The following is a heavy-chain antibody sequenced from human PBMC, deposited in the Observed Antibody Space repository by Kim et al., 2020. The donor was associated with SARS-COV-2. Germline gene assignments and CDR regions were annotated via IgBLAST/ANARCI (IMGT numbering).Heavy chain of an antibody. J-gene: IGHJ3*02. V-gene: IGHV1-18*01. CDR1: GYTFTSYG. D-gene: IGHD3-16*02. Sequence: ASVKVSCKASGYTFTSYGISWVRQAPGQGLEWMGWISAYNGNTNYAQKLQGRVTMTTDTSTSTAYMELRSLRSDDTAVYYCARDSRRFGGVIPDAFDIWGQGTMVTVSS. CDR3: ARDSRRFGGVIPDAFDI. CDR2: ISAYNGNT.